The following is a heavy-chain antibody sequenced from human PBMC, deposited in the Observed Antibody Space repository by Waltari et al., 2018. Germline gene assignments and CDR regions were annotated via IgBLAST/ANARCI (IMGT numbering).Heavy chain of an antibody. CDR1: GGSISSSSYY. V-gene: IGHV4-39*01. Sequence: QLQLQESGPGLVKPSETLSLTCTVSGGSISSSSYYWGWIRQPPGKGLEWIGSIYYSGSTYYNPSLKSRVTISVDTSKNQFSLKLSSVTAADTAVYYCARHCASTSCYVRNAFDIWGQGTMVTVSS. CDR2: IYYSGST. J-gene: IGHJ3*02. D-gene: IGHD2-2*01. CDR3: ARHCASTSCYVRNAFDI.